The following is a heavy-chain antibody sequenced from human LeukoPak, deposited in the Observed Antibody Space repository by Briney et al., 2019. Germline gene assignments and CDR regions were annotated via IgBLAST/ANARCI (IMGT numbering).Heavy chain of an antibody. V-gene: IGHV4-59*12. Sequence: SGTLSLTCTVSGDFITAYYWCWVRQPPGERLEWVGYVYYSGSTEYNPSLRSRVTISLAMSKHQFSLNLTSVTSAATAVYYCARVRGSSGSYEYYHYMDVWGKGTTVTISS. J-gene: IGHJ6*03. CDR2: VYYSGST. D-gene: IGHD1-26*01. CDR1: GDFITAYY. CDR3: ARVRGSSGSYEYYHYMDV.